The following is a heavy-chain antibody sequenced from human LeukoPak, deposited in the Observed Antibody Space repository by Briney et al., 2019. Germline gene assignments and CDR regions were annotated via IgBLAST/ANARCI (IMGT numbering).Heavy chain of an antibody. CDR3: ARLGYGGSGWYFDY. V-gene: IGHV3-33*01. D-gene: IGHD6-19*01. J-gene: IGHJ4*02. CDR2: IRHDESNK. CDR1: GFTLSNYG. Sequence: HPGGSLRLPCAASGFTLSNYGMHWVRQAPGKGLEWVAGIRHDESNKYFTDSVKGRYTISRDSSKNTLYLQMNSLRPEDTAVYYCARLGYGGSGWYFDYWGQGTLVTVSS.